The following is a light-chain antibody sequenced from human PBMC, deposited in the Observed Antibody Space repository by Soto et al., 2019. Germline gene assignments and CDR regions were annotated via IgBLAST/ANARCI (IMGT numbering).Light chain of an antibody. V-gene: IGLV2-14*01. Sequence: QSVLTQPASVPGSPGQSITISCTGTSSDVGGYNDVSWYQQHPGKAPKLMIYEVRNRPSGVSNRFSGSKSGNTASLTISGLQDEAEADYYCSSYTISSTRVFGGGTKVTVL. CDR1: SSDVGGYND. CDR3: SSYTISSTRV. CDR2: EVR. J-gene: IGLJ3*02.